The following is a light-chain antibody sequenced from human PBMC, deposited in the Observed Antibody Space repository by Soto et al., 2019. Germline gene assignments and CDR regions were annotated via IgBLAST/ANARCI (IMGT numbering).Light chain of an antibody. Sequence: QSVLTQPPSASGSPGQSVTISCTGTSRDVGGYNYVSWYQQHPGKAPKLMIYEVNKRPSGVPDRFSGSKSGNTASLTVSGLQAEDEAYYYCSSYAGSNNFGVFGTGTKVTVL. CDR2: EVN. CDR3: SSYAGSNNFGV. V-gene: IGLV2-8*01. J-gene: IGLJ1*01. CDR1: SRDVGGYNY.